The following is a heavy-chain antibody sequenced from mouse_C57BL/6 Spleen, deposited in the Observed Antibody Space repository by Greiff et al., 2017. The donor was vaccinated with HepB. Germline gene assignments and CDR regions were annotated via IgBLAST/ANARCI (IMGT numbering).Heavy chain of an antibody. V-gene: IGHV2-5*01. D-gene: IGHD2-1*01. J-gene: IGHJ3*01. Sequence: VKLVESGPGLVQPSQSLSITCTVSGFSFTSYGVHWVRQSPGKGLEWLGVIWRGGSTDYNAAFMSRLSITKDNSKSQVFFKMNSLQADDTAIYYCAKDYGNYAWFAYWGQGTLVTVSA. CDR1: GFSFTSYG. CDR3: AKDYGNYAWFAY. CDR2: IWRGGST.